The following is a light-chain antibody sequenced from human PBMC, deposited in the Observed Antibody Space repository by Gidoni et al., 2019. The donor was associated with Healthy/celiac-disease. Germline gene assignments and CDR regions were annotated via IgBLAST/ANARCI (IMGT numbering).Light chain of an antibody. Sequence: DIQMTQSPSSLSASVGDRVTITFRASQSIISYFNWYQQKPGKAPKLLIYAASSLQSGVPSMFSCSGSGTDFTLTISSLQPEDFATYYCQQSYSTPRSFGQGTKLEIK. CDR3: QQSYSTPRS. CDR2: AAS. V-gene: IGKV1-39*01. CDR1: QSIISY. J-gene: IGKJ2*04.